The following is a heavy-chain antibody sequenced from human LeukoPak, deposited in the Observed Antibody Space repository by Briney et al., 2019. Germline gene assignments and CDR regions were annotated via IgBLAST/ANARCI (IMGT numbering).Heavy chain of an antibody. D-gene: IGHD7-27*01. Sequence: KPGESLKISCKGSGYSFTSYWIGWVRQMPGKGLEWMGIIYPDDSDTRYSPSFQGQVTISADKSISTAYLQWSSLKASDTAMYFCARLADGLGISAFDIWGQGTMVAVSS. V-gene: IGHV5-51*01. J-gene: IGHJ3*02. CDR1: GYSFTSYW. CDR3: ARLADGLGISAFDI. CDR2: IYPDDSDT.